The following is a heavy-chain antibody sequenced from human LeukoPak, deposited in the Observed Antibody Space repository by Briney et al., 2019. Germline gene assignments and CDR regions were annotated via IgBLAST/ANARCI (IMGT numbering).Heavy chain of an antibody. J-gene: IGHJ4*02. V-gene: IGHV3-9*01. CDR2: ISWNSGSI. CDR3: AKGRLAAAAYFDY. D-gene: IGHD6-13*01. CDR1: GFTFDDYA. Sequence: GRSLRLSCAASGFTFDDYAMHWVRQAPGKGLEWVSGISWNSGSIGYADSVKGRFTISRDNAKNSLYLQMNSLRAEDTALYYCAKGRLAAAAYFDYWGQGTLVTVSS.